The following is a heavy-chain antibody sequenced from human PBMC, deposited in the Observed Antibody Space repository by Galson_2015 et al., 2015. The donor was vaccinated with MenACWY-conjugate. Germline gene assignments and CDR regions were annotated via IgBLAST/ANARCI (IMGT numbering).Heavy chain of an antibody. J-gene: IGHJ3*02. CDR2: TYRMSN. V-gene: IGHV6-1*01. CDR3: ARGQFSAFDI. Sequence: CAISGDSVSSNTVAWNWIRQSPSRGLEWLGRTYRMSNDYAPSVKSRIVISPVTSKNQFSLHLNYVTPDDTALYYCARGQFSAFDIWGQGTMVTVSS. D-gene: IGHD4-11*01. CDR1: GDSVSSNTVA.